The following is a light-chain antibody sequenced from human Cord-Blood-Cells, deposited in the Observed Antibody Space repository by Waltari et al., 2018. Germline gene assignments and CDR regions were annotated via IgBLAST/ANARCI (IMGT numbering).Light chain of an antibody. CDR1: QSISSW. J-gene: IGKJ3*01. V-gene: IGKV1-5*03. Sequence: DIQMTQSPSTLSASVGDRVTITCRASQSISSWLAWYQQKPGQAPKLLIYKASSLESGVPSRFSGSGSGTEFTLTISSLQPDDFATYYCQQYNSYSRTFGPGTKVDIK. CDR2: KAS. CDR3: QQYNSYSRT.